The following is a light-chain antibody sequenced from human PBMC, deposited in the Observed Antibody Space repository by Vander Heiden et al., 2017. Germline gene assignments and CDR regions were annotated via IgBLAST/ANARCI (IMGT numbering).Light chain of an antibody. J-gene: IGLJ2*01. Sequence: QSAPTQPASVSGSPGQSITIPCTGTSSNVGIFNLVSWYQQHPGKAPKLMISEVSKRPSGVSNRFSGSKSGTTASLTISGLQAEDEADYYCCSYAGSNTLLFGGGTKLTVL. CDR2: EVS. V-gene: IGLV2-23*02. CDR3: CSYAGSNTLL. CDR1: SSNVGIFNL.